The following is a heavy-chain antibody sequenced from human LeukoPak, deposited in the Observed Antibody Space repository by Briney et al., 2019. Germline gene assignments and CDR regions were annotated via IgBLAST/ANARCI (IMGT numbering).Heavy chain of an antibody. Sequence: SVKVSCMASRGTFSSYAINWVRQAPGQGLEWMGGIIPIFGTANYAQKFQGRVTITADESTSTAYMELSSLRSEDTAVYYCASLGGGSTVTTYLNYWGQGTLVTVSS. V-gene: IGHV1-69*13. CDR1: RGTFSSYA. J-gene: IGHJ4*02. CDR2: IIPIFGTA. D-gene: IGHD4-17*01. CDR3: ASLGGGSTVTTYLNY.